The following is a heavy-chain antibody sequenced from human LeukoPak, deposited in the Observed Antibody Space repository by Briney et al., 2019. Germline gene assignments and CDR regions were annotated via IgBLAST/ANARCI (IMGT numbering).Heavy chain of an antibody. CDR2: IYTSGST. J-gene: IGHJ3*02. CDR1: GGSISSYY. CDR3: ARGDYETPGGAFDI. Sequence: PSETLSLTCTVSGGSISSYYWSWIRQPAGKGLEWIGRIYTSGSTNYNPSLKSRVTMSVDTSKDQFSLKLSSVTAADTAVYYCARGDYETPGGAFDIWGQGTMVTVSS. D-gene: IGHD3-22*01. V-gene: IGHV4-4*07.